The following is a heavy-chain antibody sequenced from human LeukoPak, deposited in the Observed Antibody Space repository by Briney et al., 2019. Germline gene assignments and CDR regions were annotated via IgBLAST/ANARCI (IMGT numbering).Heavy chain of an antibody. V-gene: IGHV3-23*01. Sequence: PGGSLRLSCAASGFTFSSYAMSWVRQAPGKGLEWVSAISGSGGSTYYADSVKGRFTISRDNSKNTLYLQMNSLRAEDTAVYYCAKDILITMVRGVIPHDAFDIWGQGTMVTVPS. CDR3: AKDILITMVRGVIPHDAFDI. CDR1: GFTFSSYA. J-gene: IGHJ3*02. D-gene: IGHD3-10*01. CDR2: ISGSGGST.